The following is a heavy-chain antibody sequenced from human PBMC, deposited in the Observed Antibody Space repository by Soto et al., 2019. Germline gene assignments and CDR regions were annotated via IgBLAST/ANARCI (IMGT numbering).Heavy chain of an antibody. CDR3: ASDLHTLPGP. CDR1: GFTFSSYA. CDR2: ISSNGGST. D-gene: IGHD2-2*02. Sequence: GGSLRLSCAASGFTFSSYAMHWVRQAPGKGLEYVSAISSNGGSTYYANSVKGRFTISRDNSKNTLYLQMGSLRAEDMAVYYCASDLHTLPGPWGQGTLVPVSS. J-gene: IGHJ5*02. V-gene: IGHV3-64*01.